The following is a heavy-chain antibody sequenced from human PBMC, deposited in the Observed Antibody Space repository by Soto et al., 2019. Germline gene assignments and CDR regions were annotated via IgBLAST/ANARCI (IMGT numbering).Heavy chain of an antibody. CDR1: GFTFRSFT. Sequence: EVQLVESGGGLVKPGGSLRLSCSAPGFTFRSFTMNWVRQAQGEGLEWVSTISSNRDYIYYTDALRGCFSITRDNAKNSLHLQIDGRRAEDTAVYYCTRDAARDSSARGWFDTCGPGTLVTGSS. CDR3: TRDAARDSSARGWFDT. J-gene: IGHJ5*02. V-gene: IGHV3-21*02. D-gene: IGHD6-13*01. CDR2: ISSNRDYI.